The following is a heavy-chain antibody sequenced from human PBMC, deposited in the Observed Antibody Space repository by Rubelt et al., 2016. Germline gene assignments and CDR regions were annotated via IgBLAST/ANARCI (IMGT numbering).Heavy chain of an antibody. J-gene: IGHJ4*02. CDR2: INHSGST. Sequence: QVQLQQWGAGLLKPSETLSLTCAVYGGSFSGYYWSWIRQPPGKGLEWIGEINHSGSTNYNPSLKSRVTISVDTSKNQFSLKLSSVTAADTAVYYCAGGITIFGVASGYFDYWGQGTRVTVSS. CDR1: GGSFSGYY. V-gene: IGHV4-34*01. CDR3: AGGITIFGVASGYFDY. D-gene: IGHD3-3*01.